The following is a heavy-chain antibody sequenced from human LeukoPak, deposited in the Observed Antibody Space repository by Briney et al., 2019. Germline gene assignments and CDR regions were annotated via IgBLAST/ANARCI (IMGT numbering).Heavy chain of an antibody. CDR1: GGSISSGSYY. Sequence: PSETLSLTCTVSGGSISSGSYYWSWIRQPAGKGLEWIGRIYTSGSTNYNPSLKSRVTISVDTSKNQFSLKLSSVTAADTAVYYCARERGYCSGGSCYSRYYMDVWGKGTTVTVSS. J-gene: IGHJ6*03. CDR3: ARERGYCSGGSCYSRYYMDV. CDR2: IYTSGST. D-gene: IGHD2-15*01. V-gene: IGHV4-61*02.